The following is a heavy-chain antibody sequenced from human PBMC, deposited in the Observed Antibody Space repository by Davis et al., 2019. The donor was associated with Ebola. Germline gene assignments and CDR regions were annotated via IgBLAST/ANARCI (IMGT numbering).Heavy chain of an antibody. CDR1: GFTFGNYA. Sequence: GGFLRLSCAASGFTFGNYAMNWVREAPGKGLEWVSGISGTGGTTYYADSVKGRFTISRDNAHNTLFLQMSGLRAEDTAVYYCAKGDRTTLYYDTGHDYWGQGTLVTVSS. CDR3: AKGDRTTLYYDTGHDY. V-gene: IGHV3-23*01. CDR2: ISGTGGTT. J-gene: IGHJ4*02. D-gene: IGHD3-22*01.